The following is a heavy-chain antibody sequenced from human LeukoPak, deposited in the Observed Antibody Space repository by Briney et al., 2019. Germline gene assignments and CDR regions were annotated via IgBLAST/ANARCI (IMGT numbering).Heavy chain of an antibody. V-gene: IGHV4-59*08. CDR3: ARRVAAAAGNNWFDP. CDR1: GGSISSYY. Sequence: SETLSLTCTVSGGSISSYYRSWIRQPPGKGLEWIGYIYYSGSTNYNPSLKSRVTISVDTSKNQFSLKLSSVTAADTAVYYCARRVAAAAGNNWFDPWGQGTLVTVSS. J-gene: IGHJ5*02. D-gene: IGHD6-13*01. CDR2: IYYSGST.